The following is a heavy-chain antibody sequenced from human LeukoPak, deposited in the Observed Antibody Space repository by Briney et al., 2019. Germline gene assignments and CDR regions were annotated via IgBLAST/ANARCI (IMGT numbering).Heavy chain of an antibody. J-gene: IGHJ4*02. Sequence: GASVKVSCXASGYTFTSYDINWVRQATGQGLEWMGWMNPNSGNTGYAQKFQGRVTMTRSTSISTAYMELSSLRSEDTAVYYCARGRGYSYGQFDYWGQGTLVTVSS. CDR1: GYTFTSYD. CDR2: MNPNSGNT. D-gene: IGHD5-18*01. V-gene: IGHV1-8*01. CDR3: ARGRGYSYGQFDY.